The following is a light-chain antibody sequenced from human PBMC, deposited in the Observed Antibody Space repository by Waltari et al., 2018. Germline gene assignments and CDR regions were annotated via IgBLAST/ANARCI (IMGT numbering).Light chain of an antibody. J-gene: IGLJ1*01. V-gene: IGLV2-14*01. CDR3: SSYTTSSAPGV. CDR2: EVS. CDR1: DSDVGAYDF. Sequence: QSALTQPASVSGSPGQSITISCSGTDSDVGAYDFVSWYQQHPGKAPHLIIYEVSNRPSGIPNRFPASKAGNTSSLTISALQAEDEADYYCSSYTTSSAPGVFGTGTRVTVL.